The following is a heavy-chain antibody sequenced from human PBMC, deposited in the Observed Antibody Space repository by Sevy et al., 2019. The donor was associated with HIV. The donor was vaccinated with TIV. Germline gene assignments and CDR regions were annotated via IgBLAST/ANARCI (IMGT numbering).Heavy chain of an antibody. CDR1: GFTFSSYS. V-gene: IGHV3-48*02. CDR3: AGEGLESIRYQLLAYYYYGMDV. J-gene: IGHJ6*02. Sequence: GGSLRLSCAASGFTFSSYSMNWVRQAPGKGLEWVSYISSSSSTIYYADSVKGRFTISRDNAKNSLYLQMNSLRDEDTAVYYCAGEGLESIRYQLLAYYYYGMDVWGQGTTVTVSS. D-gene: IGHD2-2*01. CDR2: ISSSSSTI.